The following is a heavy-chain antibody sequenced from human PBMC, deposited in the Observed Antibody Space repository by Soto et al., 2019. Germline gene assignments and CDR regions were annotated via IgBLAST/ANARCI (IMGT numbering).Heavy chain of an antibody. CDR2: IIPIFGTA. J-gene: IGHJ6*02. CDR3: ARVRVCSSTSCYGYYYYGMDV. V-gene: IGHV1-69*13. CDR1: GYTFTSYV. D-gene: IGHD2-2*01. Sequence: SVKVSCKASGYTFTSYVISWVLQAPGQGLDWMGGIIPIFGTANYAQKFQGRVTITADESTSTAYMELSSLRSEDTAVYYCARVRVCSSTSCYGYYYYGMDVWGQGTTVTVSS.